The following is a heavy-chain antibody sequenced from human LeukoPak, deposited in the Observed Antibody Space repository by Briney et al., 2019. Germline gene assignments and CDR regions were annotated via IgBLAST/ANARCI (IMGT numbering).Heavy chain of an antibody. CDR2: INPNSGGT. J-gene: IGHJ4*02. Sequence: VASVKVSCKASGYTFTGYYMHWVRQAPGQGLEWMGRINPNSGGTNYAQKFQGGVTMTRDTSISTAYLELSRLRSDDPAVYYCARVNGDGLYYFDYWGQGTLDTVSS. V-gene: IGHV1-2*06. CDR3: ARVNGDGLYYFDY. CDR1: GYTFTGYY. D-gene: IGHD5-24*01.